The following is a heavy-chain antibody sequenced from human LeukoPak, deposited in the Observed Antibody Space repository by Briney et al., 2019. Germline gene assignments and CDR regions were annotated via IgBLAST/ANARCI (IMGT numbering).Heavy chain of an antibody. CDR2: IYHSGST. D-gene: IGHD3-10*01. J-gene: IGHJ4*02. CDR3: AGPYYYGSGSYYNLDY. Sequence: SETLSLTCAVSGYSISRGYYWGWIRQPPGKGLEWIGSIYHSGSTYYNPSLKSRVTISVDTSKNQFGLKLSSVTAADTAVYYCAGPYYYGSGSYYNLDYWGQGTLVTVSS. CDR1: GYSISRGYY. V-gene: IGHV4-38-2*01.